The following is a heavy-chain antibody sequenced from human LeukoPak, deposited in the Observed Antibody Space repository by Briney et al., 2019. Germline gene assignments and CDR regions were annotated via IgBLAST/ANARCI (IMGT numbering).Heavy chain of an antibody. CDR2: ISSDGTTI. CDR1: GFTFSDYY. Sequence: PGGSLRLSCAASGFTFSDYYMSWILQAPGKGLEWLSYISSDGTTIQYADSVKGRFTISRDNSKNTLYLQMNSLRAEDTAVYYCAGGGDYGDFNFDYWGQGTLVTVSS. V-gene: IGHV3-11*01. CDR3: AGGGDYGDFNFDY. J-gene: IGHJ4*02. D-gene: IGHD4-17*01.